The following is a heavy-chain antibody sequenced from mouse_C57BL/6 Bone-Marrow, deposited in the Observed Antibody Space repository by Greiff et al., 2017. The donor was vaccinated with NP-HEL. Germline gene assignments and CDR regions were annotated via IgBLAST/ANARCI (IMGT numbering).Heavy chain of an antibody. Sequence: EVKLMESGGGLVKPGGSLKLSCAASGFTFSSYAMSWVRQTPEKRLEWVATISDGGSYTYYPDNVKGRFTISRDDAKNNLYLQMSHLKSEDTAMYYCARDYGSSLQNFDYWGQGTTLTVSS. CDR3: ARDYGSSLQNFDY. J-gene: IGHJ2*01. CDR1: GFTFSSYA. V-gene: IGHV5-4*01. CDR2: ISDGGSYT. D-gene: IGHD1-1*01.